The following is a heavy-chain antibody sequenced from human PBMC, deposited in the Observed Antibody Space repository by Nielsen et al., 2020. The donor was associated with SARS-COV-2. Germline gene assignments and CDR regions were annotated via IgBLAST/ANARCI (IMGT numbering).Heavy chain of an antibody. CDR3: ARDFGPLGATPFDV. D-gene: IGHD1-26*01. V-gene: IGHV1-18*04. J-gene: IGHJ4*02. CDR2: SSAYSGNT. Sequence: ASVKVSCKASGYTFTSYGISWVRQAPGQGLEWMGWSSAYSGNTNYAQRLQGRVSMTRDTSTSTAYMELRSLRSDDTAVYFCARDFGPLGATPFDVWGQGTLVSVSS. CDR1: GYTFTSYG.